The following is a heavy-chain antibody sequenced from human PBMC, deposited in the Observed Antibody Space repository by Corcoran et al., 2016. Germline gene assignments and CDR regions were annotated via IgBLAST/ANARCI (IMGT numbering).Heavy chain of an antibody. CDR1: GYTFTSYA. CDR2: INAGNGNT. Sequence: QVQLVQSGAEVKKPGASVKVSCKASGYTFTSYAMHWVRQAPGQRLEWMGWINAGNGNTKYSQKFQGRVTITRDTSASTAYMELSSLRSDDTAVYYCARGARGHYYDSSGYYLDYWGQGTLVTVSS. D-gene: IGHD3-22*01. CDR3: ARGARGHYYDSSGYYLDY. V-gene: IGHV1-3*01. J-gene: IGHJ4*02.